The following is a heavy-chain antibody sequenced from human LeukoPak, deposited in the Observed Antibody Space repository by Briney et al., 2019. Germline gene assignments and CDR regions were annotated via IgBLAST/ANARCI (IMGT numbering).Heavy chain of an antibody. CDR3: ARDPLGGYHFDY. CDR1: GGSISSYY. V-gene: IGHV4-59*01. J-gene: IGHJ4*02. Sequence: SETLSLTCTVSGGSISSYYWSWIRQPPGKGLEWIGYNSYSGSTKYNPSLKSRVTISVDRSKNQFSLKLSSVTAADTAVYYCARDPLGGYHFDYWGQGTLVTVSS. D-gene: IGHD3-16*02. CDR2: NSYSGST.